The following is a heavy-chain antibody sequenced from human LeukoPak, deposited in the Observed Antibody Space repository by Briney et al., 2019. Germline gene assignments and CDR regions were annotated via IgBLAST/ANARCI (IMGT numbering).Heavy chain of an antibody. V-gene: IGHV4-59*12. Sequence: SETLSLTCSVSGGSIGTYYWSWIRQPPGNGMEWIGSIYYYSGSTYYDPSLKSRVTISLDTSKNQFSLKLSSVTAADTAVYYCASGSPFYGLDFWGQGTTVTVSS. J-gene: IGHJ6*02. D-gene: IGHD6-25*01. CDR1: GGSIGTYY. CDR2: IYYYSGST. CDR3: ASGSPFYGLDF.